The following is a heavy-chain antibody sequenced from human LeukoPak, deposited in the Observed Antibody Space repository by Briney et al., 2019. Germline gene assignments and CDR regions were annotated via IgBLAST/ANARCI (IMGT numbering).Heavy chain of an antibody. CDR3: VSSIVGATHAFEI. V-gene: IGHV3-64D*09. D-gene: IGHD1-26*01. CDR1: GFTFSSYV. J-gene: IGHJ3*02. CDR2: ISSNGGST. Sequence: GGSLRLSCSASGFTFSSYVMHWVRQAPGQGLEYVSAISSNGGSTYYADSVKGRFTISRDNSKNTLYLQMSSLRAEDTAVYYCVSSIVGATHAFEIWGQGTMVTVSS.